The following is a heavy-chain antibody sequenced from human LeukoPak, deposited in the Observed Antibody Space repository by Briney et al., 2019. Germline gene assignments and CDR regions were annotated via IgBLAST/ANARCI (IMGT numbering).Heavy chain of an antibody. Sequence: GASVKVSCKASGGTFSSYAISWVRQAPGQGLEWMGGIIPIFGTANYAQKFQGRVTITADESTSTAYMELRSLRSDDTAVYYCTRDGRFGELSDYWGQGTLLTVSS. J-gene: IGHJ4*02. CDR2: IIPIFGTA. CDR3: TRDGRFGELSDY. CDR1: GGTFSSYA. D-gene: IGHD3-10*01. V-gene: IGHV1-69*13.